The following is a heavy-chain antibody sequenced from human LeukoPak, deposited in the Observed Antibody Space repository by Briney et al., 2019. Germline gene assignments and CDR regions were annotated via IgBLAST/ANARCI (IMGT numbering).Heavy chain of an antibody. CDR3: AKNGDRGAYCSGGSCYPYYYYNMDV. Sequence: GGSLRLSCAASGFTFSSYEMNWVRQAPGKGLEWVSYISRSGSIIYYADSVKGRFTISRDNAKNSLYLQMNSLRAEDTAIYYCAKNGDRGAYCSGGSCYPYYYYNMDVWGKGTTVTISS. V-gene: IGHV3-48*03. CDR2: ISRSGSII. J-gene: IGHJ6*03. D-gene: IGHD2-15*01. CDR1: GFTFSSYE.